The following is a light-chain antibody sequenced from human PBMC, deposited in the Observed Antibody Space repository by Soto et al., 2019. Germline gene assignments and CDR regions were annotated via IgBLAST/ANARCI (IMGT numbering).Light chain of an antibody. CDR3: QQADSFPIT. Sequence: DIQMTQSPSSVSASVGDRVTISCRASEDINSSVAWYQQKPGNAPKLLIYAAFSLQSGVPSRFSGYGSGTDFTLSISSLQPEDFATYYCQQADSFPITFGQGTRLEIK. J-gene: IGKJ5*01. CDR2: AAF. CDR1: EDINSS. V-gene: IGKV1-12*01.